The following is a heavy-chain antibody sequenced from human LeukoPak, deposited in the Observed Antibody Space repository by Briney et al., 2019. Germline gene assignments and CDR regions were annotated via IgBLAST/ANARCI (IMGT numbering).Heavy chain of an antibody. CDR3: AKEPRWELLNDAFDI. V-gene: IGHV3-23*01. CDR2: IDDSGVIR. D-gene: IGHD2-15*01. Sequence: GGSLRLSCAASGFTFKTHAMSWVRQAPGKGLEWVSRIDDSGVIRSYADSVKGRFTISRDNSKNTLYLQMNSLRAEDTAVYYCAKEPRWELLNDAFDIWGQGTMVTVSS. J-gene: IGHJ3*02. CDR1: GFTFKTHA.